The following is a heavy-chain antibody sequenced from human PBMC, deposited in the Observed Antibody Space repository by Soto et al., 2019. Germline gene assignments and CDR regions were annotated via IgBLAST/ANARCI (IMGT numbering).Heavy chain of an antibody. D-gene: IGHD1-1*01. V-gene: IGHV3-74*01. Sequence: GGSLRLSCAASGFTSSMYWMHWVRQVPGKGPEWVSRINDDGSSTNYADSVKGRFTISRDNAKNTLYLQMNDLRAEDTAVYYCTRGPRSTSTGTGAFWGQGTLVTAPQ. J-gene: IGHJ4*02. CDR1: GFTSSMYW. CDR3: TRGPRSTSTGTGAF. CDR2: INDDGSST.